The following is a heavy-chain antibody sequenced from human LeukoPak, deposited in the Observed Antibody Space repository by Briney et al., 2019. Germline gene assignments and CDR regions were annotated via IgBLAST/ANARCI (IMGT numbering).Heavy chain of an antibody. Sequence: GGSLRLSCAASGFTFSSYGMHWVRQAPGKGLEWVAFIRYDGSNKYYADSVKGRFTISRDNSKNTLYLQMNSLRAEDTAVYYCAKGTKMIGSFCRGHQFDYWGQGTLVTVSS. J-gene: IGHJ4*02. V-gene: IGHV3-30*02. CDR1: GFTFSSYG. D-gene: IGHD1-26*01. CDR2: IRYDGSNK. CDR3: AKGTKMIGSFCRGHQFDY.